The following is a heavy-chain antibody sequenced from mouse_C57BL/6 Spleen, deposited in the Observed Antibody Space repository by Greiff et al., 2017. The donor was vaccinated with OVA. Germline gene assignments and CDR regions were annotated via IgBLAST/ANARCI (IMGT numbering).Heavy chain of an antibody. J-gene: IGHJ4*01. D-gene: IGHD1-1*01. Sequence: QVQLQQSGAELVKPGASVKISCKASGYAFSSYWMNWVKQRPGKGLEWIGQIYPGDGDTNYNGKFKGKATLTADKSASTAYMQLSSLTSEDSAVYFCANYGSSYAMDYWGQGTSVTVSS. CDR1: GYAFSSYW. CDR2: IYPGDGDT. V-gene: IGHV1-80*01. CDR3: ANYGSSYAMDY.